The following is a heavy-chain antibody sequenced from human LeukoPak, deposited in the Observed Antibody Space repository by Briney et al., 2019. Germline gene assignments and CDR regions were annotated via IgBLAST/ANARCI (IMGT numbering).Heavy chain of an antibody. J-gene: IGHJ4*02. Sequence: GGSLRLSCAASGFTFSSYSMNWVRQAPGKGLEWVSSISSSSSYIYYADSVTGRFTISRDNAKNSLYLQMNSLRAEDTAVYYCAKTYGSGTFDYSGQGTLVTVSS. CDR2: ISSSSSYI. D-gene: IGHD3-10*01. CDR3: AKTYGSGTFDY. CDR1: GFTFSSYS. V-gene: IGHV3-21*01.